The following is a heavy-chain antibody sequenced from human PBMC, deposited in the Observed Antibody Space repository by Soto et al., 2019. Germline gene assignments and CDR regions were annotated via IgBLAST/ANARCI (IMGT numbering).Heavy chain of an antibody. D-gene: IGHD1-20*01. CDR3: ARYKSNYYSGMDV. V-gene: IGHV4-59*01. CDR1: GGSISSYY. CDR2: IYYSGIT. J-gene: IGHJ6*02. Sequence: SDTLFLTCTVSGGSISSYYWSWIRQPPGKGLEWIGYIYYSGITNYNPSLKSRVTISVDTSKNQFSLKLSSVTAADTAVYYCARYKSNYYSGMDVWGQGTTVNVSS.